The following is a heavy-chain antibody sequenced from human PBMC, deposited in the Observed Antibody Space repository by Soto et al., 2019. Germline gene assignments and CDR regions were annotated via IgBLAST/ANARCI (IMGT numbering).Heavy chain of an antibody. J-gene: IGHJ4*02. V-gene: IGHV3-33*01. D-gene: IGHD6-13*01. CDR1: GFTFSSYG. CDR3: ARDQLYSSSWSDY. Sequence: QVQLVESGGGVVQPGRSLRLSCAASGFTFSSYGMHWVRQAPGKGLEWVAVIWYDGSNKYYADSVKGRFTISRDNSKNTLDLQMNRLRAEDTAVYYCARDQLYSSSWSDYWGQGTLVTVSS. CDR2: IWYDGSNK.